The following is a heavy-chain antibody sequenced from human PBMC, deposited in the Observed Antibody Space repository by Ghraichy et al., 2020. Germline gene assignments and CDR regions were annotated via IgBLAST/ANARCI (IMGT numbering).Heavy chain of an antibody. Sequence: SETLSLTCRVSGGSISSSSHYWGWIRQTRGKGLEWIGSSFYSGNTDYNPSLKSRVTISEDSAKNHLSLKLRSVTAADTAVYYCARGKAVAGTLFDYWGQGTLVTVSS. J-gene: IGHJ4*02. D-gene: IGHD6-19*01. CDR3: ARGKAVAGTLFDY. CDR1: GGSISSSSHY. CDR2: SFYSGNT. V-gene: IGHV4-39*02.